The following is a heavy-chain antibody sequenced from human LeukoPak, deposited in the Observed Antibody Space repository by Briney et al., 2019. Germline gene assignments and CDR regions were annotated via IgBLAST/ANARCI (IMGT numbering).Heavy chain of an antibody. D-gene: IGHD3-10*01. CDR1: GFIFSNYW. CDR2: IKQDGSEK. Sequence: QPGGSLRLSCTASGFIFSNYWMSWVRQTPEKGLEWVANIKQDGSEKVYVDSVKGRFTISRDNGKSSLYLQMSGLRAEDTAVYYCARDSYYRDSGSFRFDCWGQGTLVTVSS. V-gene: IGHV3-7*05. CDR3: ARDSYYRDSGSFRFDC. J-gene: IGHJ4*02.